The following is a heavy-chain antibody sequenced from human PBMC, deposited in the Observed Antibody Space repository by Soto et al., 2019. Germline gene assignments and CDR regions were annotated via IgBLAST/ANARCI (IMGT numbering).Heavy chain of an antibody. J-gene: IGHJ4*02. Sequence: QVQLQQWGAGLLKPSETLSLTCAVYGGSFSGYYWSWIRQPPGKGLEWIGEINHSGSTNYNPSLKRRVTISVDPSKNQFSLKLSSVTAADTAVYYCARMWGGYNSHWGQGTLVTVSS. CDR2: INHSGST. D-gene: IGHD6-25*01. CDR1: GGSFSGYY. V-gene: IGHV4-34*01. CDR3: ARMWGGYNSH.